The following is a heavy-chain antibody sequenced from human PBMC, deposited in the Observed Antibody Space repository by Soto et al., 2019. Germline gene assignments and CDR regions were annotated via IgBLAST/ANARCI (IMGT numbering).Heavy chain of an antibody. CDR3: TTLYGAADWFDP. CDR1: GFTFSNAW. V-gene: IGHV3-15*07. CDR2: IKSKTDGGTT. D-gene: IGHD2-8*01. J-gene: IGHJ5*02. Sequence: EVQLVESGGGLVKPGGSLRLSCAASGFTFSNAWINWVRQAPGKGLECVGRIKSKTDGGTTDYAAPVKGRFTISRDDSKNTLYLQMNSLKTEDTAVYYCTTLYGAADWFDPWGQGTLVTVSS.